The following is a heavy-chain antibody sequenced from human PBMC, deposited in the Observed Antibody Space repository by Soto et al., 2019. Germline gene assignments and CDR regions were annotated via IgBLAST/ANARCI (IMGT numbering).Heavy chain of an antibody. CDR1: GGSISSGGYS. Sequence: QLQLQESGSGLVKPSQTLSLTCAVSGGSISSGGYSWSWIRQPPGKGLEWIGYIYHSGSTYYNPSLKSRVTISVDRSKNQFSLKLGSVTAADTAVYYCARGGGGVGMLTLFDYWGQGTLVTVSS. D-gene: IGHD7-27*01. CDR2: IYHSGST. J-gene: IGHJ4*02. CDR3: ARGGGGVGMLTLFDY. V-gene: IGHV4-30-2*01.